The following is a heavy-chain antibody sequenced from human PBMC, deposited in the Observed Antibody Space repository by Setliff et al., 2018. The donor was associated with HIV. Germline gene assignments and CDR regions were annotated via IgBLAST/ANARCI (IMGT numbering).Heavy chain of an antibody. J-gene: IGHJ4*02. D-gene: IGHD5-18*01. CDR1: GFSFNNYW. Sequence: PGGSLRLSCVASGFSFNNYWMNWVRQAPGKGLEWVANIKKDGSEEYYVDSVKGRFTLSRDNAKSSLYLQMNSLRVEDTAVYYCARDQLWSKATFDIWGQGTLVTVSS. V-gene: IGHV3-7*01. CDR3: ARDQLWSKATFDI. CDR2: IKKDGSEE.